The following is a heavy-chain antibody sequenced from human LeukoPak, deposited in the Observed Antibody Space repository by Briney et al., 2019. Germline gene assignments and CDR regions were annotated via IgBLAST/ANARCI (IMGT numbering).Heavy chain of an antibody. J-gene: IGHJ4*02. CDR3: AKDYYDSSGYYFNFDY. CDR2: ISGSGGST. CDR1: GFTFGSYA. V-gene: IGHV3-23*01. Sequence: GASLGLSCAASGFTFGSYAMSWVRQAPGKGLEWVSAISGSGGSTYYADSVKGRFTISRDNSKNTLYLQMNSLRAEDTAVYYCAKDYYDSSGYYFNFDYWGQGTLVTVSS. D-gene: IGHD3-22*01.